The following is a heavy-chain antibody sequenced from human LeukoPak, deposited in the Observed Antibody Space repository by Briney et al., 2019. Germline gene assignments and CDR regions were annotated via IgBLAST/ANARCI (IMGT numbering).Heavy chain of an antibody. J-gene: IGHJ2*01. D-gene: IGHD6-13*01. V-gene: IGHV1-2*02. CDR1: GYTFTDYS. CDR3: ARPQQLDLCWYFDL. CDR2: INVGSGST. Sequence: ASVKVSCKTSGYTFTDYSLFWVRQAPGQGLEWMGWINVGSGSTKYAQKFQGRVTMTRDTSINTAYMELSSLRSEDTAVYYCARPQQLDLCWYFDLWGRGTLVTVSS.